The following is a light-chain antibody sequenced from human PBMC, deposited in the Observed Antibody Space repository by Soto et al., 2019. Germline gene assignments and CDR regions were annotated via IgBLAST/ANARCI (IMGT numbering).Light chain of an antibody. CDR1: QNISVW. V-gene: IGKV1-5*01. Sequence: DIQMTQSPSTLSASVGDGVTITCRASQNISVWLAWYQQRPGKATKFLIYDASSLETGVPSRFNGSGSGTEFTLTIRSMQPDDFATYYCQQYDSTSPTFGQGTKLEIK. CDR3: QQYDSTSPT. J-gene: IGKJ2*01. CDR2: DAS.